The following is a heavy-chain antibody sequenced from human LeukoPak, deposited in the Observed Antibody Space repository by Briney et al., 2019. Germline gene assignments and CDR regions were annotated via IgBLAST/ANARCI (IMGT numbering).Heavy chain of an antibody. CDR1: GFTFSGYW. CDR3: ATGFSSGWDY. V-gene: IGHV3-7*01. Sequence: GGSLRLSCAASGFTFSGYWMSWVRQAPGKGLEWVANIKQDGSEKYYVDSVKGRFTISRDNAKNSLYLQMNSLRAEDTAVYYCATGFSSGWDYWGQGTLVTVSS. J-gene: IGHJ4*02. D-gene: IGHD6-19*01. CDR2: IKQDGSEK.